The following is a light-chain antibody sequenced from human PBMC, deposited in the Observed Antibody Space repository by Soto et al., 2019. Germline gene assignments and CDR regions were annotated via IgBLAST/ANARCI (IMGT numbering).Light chain of an antibody. CDR1: QTISSW. Sequence: IQMTQSPSTLSGSLGDGVTITCRASQTISSWLAWYQQKPGKAPKLLIYKASTLKSGVPSRFSGSGSGTEFTLTISSLQPDDFATYYCQHYNSYSEAFGQGTKVDI. CDR2: KAS. J-gene: IGKJ1*01. V-gene: IGKV1-5*03. CDR3: QHYNSYSEA.